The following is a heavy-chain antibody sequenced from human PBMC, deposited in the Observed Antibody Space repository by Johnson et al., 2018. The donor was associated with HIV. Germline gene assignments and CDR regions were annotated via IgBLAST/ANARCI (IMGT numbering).Heavy chain of an antibody. CDR2: ISSSGTNR. CDR1: GFTFSDYY. D-gene: IGHD6-19*01. Sequence: QMQLVESGGGLVKPGGSLRLSCAASGFTFSDYYMTWIRQAPGKRLEWVSYISSSGTNRYYADSVKGRFTISRDNTKNFLYLQMNTLRVEDTAVYYCSRGLWLTPGTVDIWGQGTVVSVSS. V-gene: IGHV3-11*04. J-gene: IGHJ3*02. CDR3: SRGLWLTPGTVDI.